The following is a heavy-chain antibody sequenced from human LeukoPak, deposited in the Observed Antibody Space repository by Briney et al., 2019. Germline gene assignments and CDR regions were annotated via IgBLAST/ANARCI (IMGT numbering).Heavy chain of an antibody. V-gene: IGHV1-2*02. Sequence: ASVKVSCKASGYTFTGYYMHWVRQAPGQGLEWMGWINPNSGGTNYAQKFQGRVTMTRDTSISTAYMELSRLRCDDTAVYYCSRVPSSSSYFDYWGQGTLVTVSS. CDR1: GYTFTGYY. J-gene: IGHJ4*02. CDR3: SRVPSSSSYFDY. CDR2: INPNSGGT. D-gene: IGHD6-6*01.